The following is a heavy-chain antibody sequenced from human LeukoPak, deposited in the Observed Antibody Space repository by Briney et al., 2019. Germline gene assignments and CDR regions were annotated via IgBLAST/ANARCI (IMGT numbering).Heavy chain of an antibody. V-gene: IGHV4-59*13. D-gene: IGHD3-10*01. CDR3: ARGFGAVNRGASFDY. CDR2: IHYSGST. CDR1: GGSITNYY. J-gene: IGHJ4*02. Sequence: KPSETLSLTCTVSGGSITNYYWSWIRQPPGKGLEWIGSIHYSGSTNYNPSLKSRVTISVDTSRNQFSLKLTSMTAADTAVYYCARGFGAVNRGASFDYWGQGTLVTVSS.